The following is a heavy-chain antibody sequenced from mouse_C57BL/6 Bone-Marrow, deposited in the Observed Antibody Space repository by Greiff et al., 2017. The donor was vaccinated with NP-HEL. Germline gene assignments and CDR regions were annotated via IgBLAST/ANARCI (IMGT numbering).Heavy chain of an antibody. CDR3: ARHEYPYYGSWYFDD. D-gene: IGHD1-1*01. CDR1: GYTFTEYT. CDR2: IYPGGGSI. V-gene: IGHV1-62-2*01. Sequence: QVQVQQSDAELVKPGASVKISCKASGYTFTEYTIHWMKQRPGQGLEWIGWIYPGGGSIKYNEKFKDKATLTADKSSSTVYMELSRLTSEDSAVYFCARHEYPYYGSWYFDDWGQGTTLTVSS. J-gene: IGHJ2*01.